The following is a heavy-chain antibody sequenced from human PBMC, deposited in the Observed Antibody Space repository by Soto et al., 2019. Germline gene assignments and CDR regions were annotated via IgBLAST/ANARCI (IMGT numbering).Heavy chain of an antibody. CDR3: VNHGFQYHMDV. CDR2: IYNTGST. D-gene: IGHD3-10*01. V-gene: IGHV4-39*01. Sequence: QLQLQESGPGLVKPSETLSLTCTVSGGSINSGTYYWGWIRQPPGKGLEWIGSIYNTGSTYYSPSIKSRVTVSIDTPNNRFSLRLSSVTAADTAVYSCVNHGFQYHMDVWGRGAPVTVSS. CDR1: GGSINSGTYY. J-gene: IGHJ6*03.